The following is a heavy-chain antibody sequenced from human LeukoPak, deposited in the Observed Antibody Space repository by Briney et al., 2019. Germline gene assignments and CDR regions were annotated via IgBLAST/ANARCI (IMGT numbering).Heavy chain of an antibody. V-gene: IGHV3-23*01. CDR1: GFTFSSYG. D-gene: IGHD3-22*01. Sequence: GGSLRLSCAASGFTFSSYGMSWVRQAPGKGLEWVSSISNDGGGTFSADSVRGRFTISRDNSKNTLFLQMDSLRAEDTALYFCAKGSSGYFFDHWGQGSLVTVSS. CDR3: AKGSSGYFFDH. J-gene: IGHJ4*02. CDR2: ISNDGGGT.